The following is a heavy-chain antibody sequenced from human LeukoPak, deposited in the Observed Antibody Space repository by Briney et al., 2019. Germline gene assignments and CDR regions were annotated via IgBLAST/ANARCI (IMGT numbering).Heavy chain of an antibody. J-gene: IGHJ4*02. D-gene: IGHD3-10*01. V-gene: IGHV1-3*01. Sequence: ASVKVSCKASGYTFTSYAMHWVRQAPGQRLEWMGWINAGNGNTKYSQKFQGRVTITRDTSTSTAYMELRSLRSDDTAVYYCARKEGFGSELGYWGQGTLVTVSS. CDR1: GYTFTSYA. CDR2: INAGNGNT. CDR3: ARKEGFGSELGY.